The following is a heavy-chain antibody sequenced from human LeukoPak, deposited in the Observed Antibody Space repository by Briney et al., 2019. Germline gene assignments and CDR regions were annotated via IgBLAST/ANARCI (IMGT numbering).Heavy chain of an antibody. V-gene: IGHV3-53*01. CDR1: GFTVNSNY. CDR2: IYSGGST. CDR3: ARDFPKFDS. J-gene: IGHJ5*01. Sequence: GRSLRLSCAASGFTVNSNYMSWVRQAPGQGLESVSVIYSGGSTYYADSVKGRFTISRDNSKNTRYLQMNSLRAEDTAVYYCARDFPKFDSWGQGTLVTVSS.